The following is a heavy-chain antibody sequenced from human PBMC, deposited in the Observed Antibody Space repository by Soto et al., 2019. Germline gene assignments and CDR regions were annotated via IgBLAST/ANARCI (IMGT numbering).Heavy chain of an antibody. CDR1: GGSISSYY. V-gene: IGHV4-59*01. Sequence: ASETLSLTCTVSGGSISSYYWSWIRQPPGKGLEWIGYIYYSGGTNYNPSLKSRVTISVDTSKNQFSLKLSSVTAADTAVYYCARAGYSGYDFDYWGQGTLVTVSS. J-gene: IGHJ4*02. D-gene: IGHD5-12*01. CDR3: ARAGYSGYDFDY. CDR2: IYYSGGT.